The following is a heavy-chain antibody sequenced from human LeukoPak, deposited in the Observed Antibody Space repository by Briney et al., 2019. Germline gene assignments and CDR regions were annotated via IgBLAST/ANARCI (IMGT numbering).Heavy chain of an antibody. CDR1: GFTFSSYW. D-gene: IGHD5-18*01. CDR2: INQDGSEK. CDR3: ARHLSGVTGYTYGRGIDY. J-gene: IGHJ4*02. V-gene: IGHV3-7*01. Sequence: GGSLRLSCAASGFTFSSYWMSWVRQAPGRGLEWVANINQDGSEKYYVDSVKGRFTISRDNAKKSLYLQMNSLRAEDMAVYYCARHLSGVTGYTYGRGIDYWGQGTLVTVSS.